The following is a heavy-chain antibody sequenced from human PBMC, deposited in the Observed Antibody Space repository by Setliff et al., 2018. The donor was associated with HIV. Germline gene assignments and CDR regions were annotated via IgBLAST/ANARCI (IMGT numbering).Heavy chain of an antibody. CDR1: DGYINSGHFY. V-gene: IGHV4-61*02. CDR3: ARVQMAYAAFDV. J-gene: IGHJ3*01. Sequence: SETLSLTCSVFDGYINSGHFYWNWIRQPAGKALEWIGRINTSGRTNYNPSLRSRVTISVDTSSNQISLWLRSVTAADTAVYYCARVQMAYAAFDVWGQGTMVTVSS. CDR2: INTSGRT. D-gene: IGHD4-17*01.